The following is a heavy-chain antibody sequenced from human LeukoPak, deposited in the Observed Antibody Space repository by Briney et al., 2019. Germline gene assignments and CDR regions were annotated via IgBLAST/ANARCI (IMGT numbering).Heavy chain of an antibody. V-gene: IGHV4-31*03. CDR3: ARLRHSGYSYGYVDY. Sequence: SETLSLTCTVSGGSISSGGYYWSWIRQHPGKGLEWIGYIYYSGSTYYNPSLRSRITISLDTSKNQFSLKLSSVIAADTAVYYCARLRHSGYSYGYVDYWGQGTLVTVSS. CDR1: GGSISSGGYY. D-gene: IGHD5-18*01. CDR2: IYYSGST. J-gene: IGHJ4*02.